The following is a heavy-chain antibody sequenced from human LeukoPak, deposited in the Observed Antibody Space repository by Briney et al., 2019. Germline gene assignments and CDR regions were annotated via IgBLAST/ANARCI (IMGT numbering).Heavy chain of an antibody. CDR2: IYSAGST. J-gene: IGHJ6*03. CDR3: ASHSGYCSSTSCRGFYYYYYMDV. Sequence: PGGSLRLSCAASGFTVSTNYISWVRQAPGKGLEWVSVIYSAGSTYYADSVKGRFTISRDNSKNTVYLQMNSLRAADTAVYYCASHSGYCSSTSCRGFYYYYYMDVWGKGTTVTVSS. V-gene: IGHV3-53*01. CDR1: GFTVSTNY. D-gene: IGHD2-2*01.